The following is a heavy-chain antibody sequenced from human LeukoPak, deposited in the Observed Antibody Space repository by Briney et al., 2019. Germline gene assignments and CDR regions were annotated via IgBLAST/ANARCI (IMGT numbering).Heavy chain of an antibody. D-gene: IGHD2-2*01. CDR3: ARGRLYCSSTSCSPYGMDV. Sequence: SETLSLTCAVSGGSISSGGYSWSWIRQPPGTGLEWIGYIYHSGSTYYNPSLKSRVTKSVDRSKNQFSLKLSSVTAADTAVYYCARGRLYCSSTSCSPYGMDVWGKGTTVTVSS. J-gene: IGHJ6*04. CDR1: GGSISSGGYS. CDR2: IYHSGST. V-gene: IGHV4-30-2*01.